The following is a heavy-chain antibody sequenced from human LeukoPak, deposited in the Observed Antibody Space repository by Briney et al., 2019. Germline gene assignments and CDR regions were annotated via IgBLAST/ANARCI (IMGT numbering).Heavy chain of an antibody. D-gene: IGHD2-2*01. CDR2: INHSGST. Sequence: PSETLSLTCAVYGGSFSGYYWSWIRQPPGKGLEWIGEINHSGSTNYNPSLKSRVAISVDTSKNQFSLKLSSVTAADTAVYYCAGAREYDYWGQGTLVTVSS. CDR3: AGAREYDY. CDR1: GGSFSGYY. V-gene: IGHV4-34*01. J-gene: IGHJ4*02.